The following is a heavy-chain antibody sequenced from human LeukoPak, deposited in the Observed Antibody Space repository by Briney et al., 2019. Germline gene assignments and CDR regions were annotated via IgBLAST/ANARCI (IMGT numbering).Heavy chain of an antibody. CDR2: ISAYNGNT. CDR1: GYSFTSYG. D-gene: IGHD3-22*01. Sequence: ASVKVSCKASGYSFTSYGINWVRQAPGQGLEWMGWISAYNGNTNYAQKLQGRVTMTTDTSTSTAYMELRSLRSDDTAVYYCARLVGYYDSSGYHFDYWGQGTLVTVSS. J-gene: IGHJ4*02. V-gene: IGHV1-18*01. CDR3: ARLVGYYDSSGYHFDY.